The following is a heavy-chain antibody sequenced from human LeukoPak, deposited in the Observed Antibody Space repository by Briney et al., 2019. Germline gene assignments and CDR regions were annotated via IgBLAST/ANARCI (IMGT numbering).Heavy chain of an antibody. CDR2: ISSSSSYI. D-gene: IGHD1-26*01. Sequence: GGSLRLSCAASGFTFSSYSMNWVRQAPGKGLEWVSSISSSSSYIYYADSVKGRFIISRDNAKNSLYLQMNSLRAEDTAVYYCARSRIVGATRHFDYWGQGTLVTVSS. CDR3: ARSRIVGATRHFDY. J-gene: IGHJ4*02. CDR1: GFTFSSYS. V-gene: IGHV3-21*01.